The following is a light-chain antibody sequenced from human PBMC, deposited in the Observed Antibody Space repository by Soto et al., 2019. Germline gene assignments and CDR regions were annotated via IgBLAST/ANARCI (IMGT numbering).Light chain of an antibody. CDR3: QQSYSTPYT. CDR2: TAS. Sequence: DIPMTQSPSSLSASVGDRVIMTCRASQSVNSYLNWYQQRPGKAPKLLIYTASSLQRGVPSRFSGSGSGTDFTLAINSLQPEDVATYYCQQSYSTPYTFGQGTNLEIK. CDR1: QSVNSY. V-gene: IGKV1-39*01. J-gene: IGKJ2*01.